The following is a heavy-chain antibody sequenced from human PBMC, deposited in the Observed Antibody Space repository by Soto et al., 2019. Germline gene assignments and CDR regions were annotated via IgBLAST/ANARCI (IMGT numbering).Heavy chain of an antibody. J-gene: IGHJ4*02. CDR3: AKDQRYCISTSCPADY. CDR1: GFTFSSYS. Sequence: GGSLRLSCAASGFTFSSYSMNWVRQAPGKGLEWVSYISSSSSTIYYADSVKGRFTISRDNAKNSLYLQMNSLSAEDTAVYYCAKDQRYCISTSCPADYWGQGTLVTVSS. V-gene: IGHV3-48*01. CDR2: ISSSSSTI. D-gene: IGHD2-2*01.